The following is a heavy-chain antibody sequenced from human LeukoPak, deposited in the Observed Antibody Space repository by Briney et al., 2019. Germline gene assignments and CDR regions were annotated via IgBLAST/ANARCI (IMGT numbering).Heavy chain of an antibody. D-gene: IGHD3-10*01. V-gene: IGHV3-30*04. Sequence: PGGSLRLSCAASGFTFSSYAMHWVRQAPGKGLEWVAVISYDGSNKYYADSVKGRFTISRDNSKNTLYLQMNSLRAEDTAVYYCARDGDGYGSGSPYFDYWGRGTLVTVSS. CDR2: ISYDGSNK. CDR3: ARDGDGYGSGSPYFDY. J-gene: IGHJ4*02. CDR1: GFTFSSYA.